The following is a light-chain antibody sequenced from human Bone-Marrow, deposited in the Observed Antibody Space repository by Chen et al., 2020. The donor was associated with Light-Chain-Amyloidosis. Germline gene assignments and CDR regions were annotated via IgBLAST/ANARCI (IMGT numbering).Light chain of an antibody. CDR3: QQSGTSPLT. J-gene: IGKJ4*01. V-gene: IGKV3-20*01. CDR2: GSS. CDR1: QTISSNY. Sequence: EIVLTQSPGTLSLSPGEGANLSCRASQTISSNYLTWYQHKFGQAPRLLIDGSSSRATGIPDSGTGSGSVTDFTLTINRLETEDFAMNECQQSGTSPLTYGAGPNVQIK.